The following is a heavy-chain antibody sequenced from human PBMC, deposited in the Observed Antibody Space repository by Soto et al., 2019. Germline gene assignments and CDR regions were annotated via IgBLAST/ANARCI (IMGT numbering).Heavy chain of an antibody. V-gene: IGHV4-30-2*01. Sequence: SETLSLTCAVSGGSISSGGYSWSWIRQPPGKGLEWIGYIYHSGSTYYNPSLKSRVTISVDRSKNQFSLKLSSVTAAGTAVFYCERHRARNWFDPWGQGTLVTVSS. CDR2: IYHSGST. D-gene: IGHD6-6*01. CDR1: GGSISSGGYS. CDR3: ERHRARNWFDP. J-gene: IGHJ5*02.